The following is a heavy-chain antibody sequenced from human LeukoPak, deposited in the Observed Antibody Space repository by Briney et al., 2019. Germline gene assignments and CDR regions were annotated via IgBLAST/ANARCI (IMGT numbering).Heavy chain of an antibody. CDR3: ARGTPVTYYFDY. J-gene: IGHJ4*02. Sequence: SQTLSLTCAVSGGSISSSGYSWSWIRQPPGKDLEWIGYIYHSGSAYYNPSLKSRVTMSVDRSKNQFSLNLSSVTAADTAVYYCARGTPVTYYFDYWGQGTLVTVSP. V-gene: IGHV4-30-2*01. CDR1: GGSISSSGYS. D-gene: IGHD4-17*01. CDR2: IYHSGSA.